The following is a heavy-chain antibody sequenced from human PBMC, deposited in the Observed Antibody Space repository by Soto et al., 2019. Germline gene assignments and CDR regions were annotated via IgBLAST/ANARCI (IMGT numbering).Heavy chain of an antibody. J-gene: IGHJ6*02. CDR3: ARESIRGIAAAGIRHGMDV. Sequence: QVQLVQSGAEVKKPGASVKVSFKASGYTFTSYGISWVRQAPGQGLEWMGWISAYNGNTKYAQKLQGKVTMTTDTSTSTAYVEMRRPRSDDTAVYYLARESIRGIAAAGIRHGMDVWGQGTTVTVSS. CDR2: ISAYNGNT. D-gene: IGHD6-13*01. CDR1: GYTFTSYG. V-gene: IGHV1-18*01.